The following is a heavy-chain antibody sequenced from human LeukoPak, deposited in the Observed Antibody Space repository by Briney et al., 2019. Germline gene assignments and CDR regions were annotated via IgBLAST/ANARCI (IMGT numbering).Heavy chain of an antibody. V-gene: IGHV1-69*05. CDR1: GGTFSSYA. Sequence: RASVKVSCKASGGTFSSYAISWVRQAPGQGLEWMGRIIPIFGTANYAQKFQGRVTITTDESTSTAYMELSSLRSEDTAVYYCARDAYYYDSSGDWPGVDYYMDVWGEGTTVTVSS. D-gene: IGHD3-22*01. J-gene: IGHJ6*03. CDR2: IIPIFGTA. CDR3: ARDAYYYDSSGDWPGVDYYMDV.